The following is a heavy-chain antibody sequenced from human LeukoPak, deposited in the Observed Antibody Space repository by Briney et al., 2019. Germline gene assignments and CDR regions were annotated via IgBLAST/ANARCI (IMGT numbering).Heavy chain of an antibody. V-gene: IGHV4-34*01. CDR3: ERRIDY. J-gene: IGHJ4*02. CDR2: INHSGST. CDR1: GGSFSGYY. Sequence: SETLSLTCAVYGGSFSGYYWSWIRQPPGKGLEWIGEINHSGSTNYNPSLKSRVTISVDTPKNHFSLKLSSVTAADTAVYYCERRIDYWGQGTLVTVSS.